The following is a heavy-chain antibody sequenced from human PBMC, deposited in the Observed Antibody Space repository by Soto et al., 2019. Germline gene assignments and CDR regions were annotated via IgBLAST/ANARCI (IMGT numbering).Heavy chain of an antibody. J-gene: IGHJ4*02. CDR1: SGSISSRNW. V-gene: IGHV4-4*02. CDR3: ARDHGDCCGGSN. CDR2: IYHSGST. Sequence: QVQLQESGPGLVKPSGTLSLTCAVSSGSISSRNWWSWVRQPPGKGLEWIGEIYHSGSTNYNPSLKSRVTISVDRSHNRFSLTMSAVTAADAAVYYWARDHGDCCGGSNWGQGNLVTVAS. D-gene: IGHD2-21*02.